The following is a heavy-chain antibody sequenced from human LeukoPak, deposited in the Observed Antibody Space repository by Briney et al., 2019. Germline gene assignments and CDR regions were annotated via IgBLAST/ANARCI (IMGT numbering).Heavy chain of an antibody. V-gene: IGHV3-23*01. J-gene: IGHJ5*02. Sequence: GSLRLSCAASGFTFSSYEMNWVRQAPGKGLEWVSGISGSGGSTYYADSVKGRFTISRDNSKNTLYLQMNSLRAEDTAVYYCAKDIDYDINPPSRNWFDPWGQGTLVTVSS. CDR1: GFTFSSYE. CDR2: ISGSGGST. D-gene: IGHD3-9*01. CDR3: AKDIDYDINPPSRNWFDP.